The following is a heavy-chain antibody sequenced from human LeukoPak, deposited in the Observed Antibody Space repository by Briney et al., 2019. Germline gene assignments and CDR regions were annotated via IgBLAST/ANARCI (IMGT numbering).Heavy chain of an antibody. Sequence: ASVKVSCKASGDTFTSYGISWVRQAPGQGLEWKGWISAYNGNTNYAQKLQGRVTMTTDTSTSTAYMELRSLRSDDTAVYYCARDPPRYCSSTSCSPNWFDPWGQGTLVTVSS. CDR3: ARDPPRYCSSTSCSPNWFDP. CDR2: ISAYNGNT. J-gene: IGHJ5*02. CDR1: GDTFTSYG. V-gene: IGHV1-18*04. D-gene: IGHD2-2*01.